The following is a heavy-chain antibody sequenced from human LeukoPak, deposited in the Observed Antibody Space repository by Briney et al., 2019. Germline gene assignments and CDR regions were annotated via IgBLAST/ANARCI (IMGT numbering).Heavy chain of an antibody. CDR2: INIGGTNT. Sequence: GGSPRLSCAASGYTFNDYYMSWIRQAPGKGLEWLSYINIGGTNTHYADSVKGRFTISRDNAKKSLYLEMNNLRAEDTAVYYCATDGAGFDTWGQGVLVTVSS. CDR3: ATDGAGFDT. CDR1: GYTFNDYY. V-gene: IGHV3-11*01. J-gene: IGHJ5*02.